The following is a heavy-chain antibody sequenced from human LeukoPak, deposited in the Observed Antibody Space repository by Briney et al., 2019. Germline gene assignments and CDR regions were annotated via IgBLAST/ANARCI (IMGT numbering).Heavy chain of an antibody. V-gene: IGHV3-23*01. Sequence: PGGSLRLSCAASGFTFSNHAMSWVRQAPGKGLEWVSAISGSGGSTYYADSVKGRFTISRDNSKTTLFLHMNSLRAEDTAVYYCAKVPRGSYSFDYWGQGTLVTVSS. CDR2: ISGSGGST. J-gene: IGHJ4*02. CDR3: AKVPRGSYSFDY. CDR1: GFTFSNHA. D-gene: IGHD1-26*01.